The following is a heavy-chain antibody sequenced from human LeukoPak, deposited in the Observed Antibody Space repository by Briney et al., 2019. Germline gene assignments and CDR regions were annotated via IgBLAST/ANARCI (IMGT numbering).Heavy chain of an antibody. CDR1: GFTFSSYS. V-gene: IGHV3-21*01. CDR3: ARVGNWNYEDY. Sequence: GGSLRLSCAASGFTFSSYSMNWVRQAPGKGLEWVSSISSSSSYIYYADSVKGRFTISRDNATNSLYLQMNSLRAEDTAMYYCARVGNWNYEDYWGQGTLVTVSS. J-gene: IGHJ4*02. CDR2: ISSSSSYI. D-gene: IGHD1-7*01.